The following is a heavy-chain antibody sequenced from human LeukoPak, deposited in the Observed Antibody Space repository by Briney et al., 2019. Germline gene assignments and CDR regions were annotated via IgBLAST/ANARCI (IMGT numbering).Heavy chain of an antibody. V-gene: IGHV3-64*02. CDR3: ARGIDSPYCSSTNCPEGIDF. Sequence: PGGSLRLSCAASGFTFRSHHVHWVRQAPGKGPEYISTIDPIGVTTQYADSVRGRFTISRDNSKNMAYLQMASLTPDDGALYYCARGIDSPYCSSTNCPEGIDFWGQGTLITVSS. CDR1: GFTFRSHH. D-gene: IGHD2-2*01. J-gene: IGHJ4*02. CDR2: IDPIGVTT.